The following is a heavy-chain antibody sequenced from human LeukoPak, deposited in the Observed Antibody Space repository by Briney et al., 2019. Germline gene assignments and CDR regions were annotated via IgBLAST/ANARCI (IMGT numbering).Heavy chain of an antibody. CDR2: IYYSGST. Sequence: SETLSLTCTVSGGSISSYYWSWIRQPPGKGLEWIGYIYYSGSTNYNPSLKSRVTISVDTSKSQFSLKLSSVTAADTAVYYCARAVVPAAMAVYYYMDVWGKGTTVTVSS. CDR3: ARAVVPAAMAVYYYMDV. J-gene: IGHJ6*03. CDR1: GGSISSYY. D-gene: IGHD2-2*01. V-gene: IGHV4-59*01.